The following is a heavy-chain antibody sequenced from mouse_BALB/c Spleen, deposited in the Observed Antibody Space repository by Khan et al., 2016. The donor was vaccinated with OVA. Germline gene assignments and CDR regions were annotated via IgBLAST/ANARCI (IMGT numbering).Heavy chain of an antibody. D-gene: IGHD1-2*01. CDR3: ARGGGTAPFAY. J-gene: IGHJ3*01. CDR1: GFTFSDYG. Sequence: EVELVESGGGLVQPGGSRKLSCAASGFTFSDYGMAWVRQAPGKGPEWVAFISALAYSIYYADTVTGRFTISSENAKNTLYLEMRSLRSEDTAMYYCARGGGTAPFAYWGLGTLVTVSA. V-gene: IGHV5-15*02. CDR2: ISALAYSI.